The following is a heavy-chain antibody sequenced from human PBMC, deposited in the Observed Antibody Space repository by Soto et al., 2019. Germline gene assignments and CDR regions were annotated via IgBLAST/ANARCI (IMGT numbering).Heavy chain of an antibody. J-gene: IGHJ4*02. D-gene: IGHD2-2*01. V-gene: IGHV3-53*01. CDR3: AIDSRNLNFFDY. Sequence: EVQVVESGGGLIQPGGSLRLSCAASGFTVSSNYMTWVRQAPGKGLEWVSVMYSGGSTYYADSVKGRFTISRDNSKNTLYLQMNSLRSEDTALYYCAIDSRNLNFFDYWGQGTLFTVSS. CDR1: GFTVSSNY. CDR2: MYSGGST.